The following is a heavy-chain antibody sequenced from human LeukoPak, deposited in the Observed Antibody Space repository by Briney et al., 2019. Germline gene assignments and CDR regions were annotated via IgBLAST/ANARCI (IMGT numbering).Heavy chain of an antibody. Sequence: GGSLRLSCVASGFPFSSYWMTWVRQAPGNGLEWVANIKQDGSKKSYVDSVKGRFTISRDNAKNSLYLQMNSLRAEDTAIYYCTRVGYIDEGIDYWGQGTLVTVSS. D-gene: IGHD5-24*01. V-gene: IGHV3-7*04. J-gene: IGHJ4*02. CDR2: IKQDGSKK. CDR3: TRVGYIDEGIDY. CDR1: GFPFSSYW.